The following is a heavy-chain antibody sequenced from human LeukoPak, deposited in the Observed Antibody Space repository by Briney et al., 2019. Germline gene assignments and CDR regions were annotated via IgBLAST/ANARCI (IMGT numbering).Heavy chain of an antibody. CDR1: GFTFDDYA. V-gene: IGHV3-9*01. D-gene: IGHD3-10*01. J-gene: IGHJ6*02. CDR2: ISWNSGSI. CDR3: AKRINYYGSGSPSGGMDV. Sequence: GRSLRLSCAASGFTFDDYAMHWVRQAPGKGLEWVSGISWNSGSIGYADSVKGRFTISRDNAKNSLYLQMNSLRAEDTAVYYCAKRINYYGSGSPSGGMDVWGQGTTVTVSS.